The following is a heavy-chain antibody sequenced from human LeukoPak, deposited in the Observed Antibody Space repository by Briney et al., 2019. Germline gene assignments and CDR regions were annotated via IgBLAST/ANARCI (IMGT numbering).Heavy chain of an antibody. J-gene: IGHJ5*02. D-gene: IGHD1-26*01. Sequence: GASVKVSCKASGYTFTGYYMHWVRQAPGQGLEWMGWISAYNGNTNYAQKLQGRVTMTTDTSTSTAYMELRSLRSDDTAVYYCARCGSARTNWFDPWGQGTLVTVSS. CDR3: ARCGSARTNWFDP. V-gene: IGHV1-18*04. CDR1: GYTFTGYY. CDR2: ISAYNGNT.